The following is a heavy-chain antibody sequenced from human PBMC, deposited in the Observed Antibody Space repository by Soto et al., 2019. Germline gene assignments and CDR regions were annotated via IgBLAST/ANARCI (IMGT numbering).Heavy chain of an antibody. D-gene: IGHD3-10*01. J-gene: IGHJ6*02. CDR2: IYHLGTT. CDR1: GDTVSSTLW. CDR3: ARDLRFRGFYGMDV. V-gene: IGHV4-4*02. Sequence: SETLSLTCTVSGDTVSSTLWWSWVRLSPGRGLEWIGDIYHLGTTNYNPSLKRRVSISLDKSKNQFSLKLTSVTAADTAVYYCARDLRFRGFYGMDVWGQGTTVTVSS.